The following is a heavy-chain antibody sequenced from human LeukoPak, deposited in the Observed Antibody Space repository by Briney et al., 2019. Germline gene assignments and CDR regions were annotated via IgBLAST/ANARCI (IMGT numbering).Heavy chain of an antibody. V-gene: IGHV3-74*01. CDR1: GFISSDYW. J-gene: IGHJ4*02. CDR2: INRDGTGT. D-gene: IGHD6-19*01. Sequence: GGSLRLSCAASGFISSDYWFHWVRQTPGQGLVWVAAINRDGTGTSHADSVRGRFTVSRDNAKNTLYLQLNSLRADDTAVYYCARGLSYAVAYGDYWGQGTLVTVSS. CDR3: ARGLSYAVAYGDY.